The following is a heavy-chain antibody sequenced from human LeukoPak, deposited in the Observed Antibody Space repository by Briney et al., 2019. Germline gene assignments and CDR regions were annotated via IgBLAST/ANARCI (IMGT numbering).Heavy chain of an antibody. CDR1: GYSISSAYC. V-gene: IGHV4-38-2*02. J-gene: IGHJ4*02. D-gene: IGHD2-21*02. CDR3: ARVGPDFPRYFDY. CDR2: IYHSGST. Sequence: SETLSLTCTVSGYSISSAYCWGWIRQPPGKGLEYIGTIYHSGSTYYNPSLKSRVTISVDTSKNQFFLKLKSVTAADTAVYYCARVGPDFPRYFDYWGQGTLVTVSS.